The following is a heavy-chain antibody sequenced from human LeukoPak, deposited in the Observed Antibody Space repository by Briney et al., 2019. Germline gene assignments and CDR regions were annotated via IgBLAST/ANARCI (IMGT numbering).Heavy chain of an antibody. CDR2: LRSRIYGGTA. Sequence: GGSLRLSCTASGFTFGAYAVTWVRQAPGKGLEWLGFLRSRIYGGTADYAASVKGRMTISRDDSKNIAYLEVNSLKVEDTAVYYCARADNGQVGYMDVWGKGTTVTISS. J-gene: IGHJ6*03. V-gene: IGHV3-49*04. D-gene: IGHD1-1*01. CDR1: GFTFGAYA. CDR3: ARADNGQVGYMDV.